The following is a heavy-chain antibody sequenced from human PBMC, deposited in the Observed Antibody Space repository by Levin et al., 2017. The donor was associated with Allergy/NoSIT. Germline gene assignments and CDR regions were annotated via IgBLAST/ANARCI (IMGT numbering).Heavy chain of an antibody. CDR1: GGSVSSGTYY. J-gene: IGHJ6*02. V-gene: IGHV4-61*01. Sequence: PSETLSLTCSVSGGSVSSGTYYWSWIRRPPGKGLEWIGYVNYRGVTKYNPSLKSRVTISLDTSKNEFSLKVTSVTAADTAVYYCARNRIIVSGGNDYYYGMDGWGQGTTVTVSS. CDR3: ARNRIIVSGGNDYYYGMDG. D-gene: IGHD5/OR15-5a*01. CDR2: VNYRGVT.